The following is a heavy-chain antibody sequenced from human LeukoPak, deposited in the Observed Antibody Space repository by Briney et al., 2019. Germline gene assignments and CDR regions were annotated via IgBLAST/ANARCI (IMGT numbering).Heavy chain of an antibody. CDR3: ARVVGGNYYGSETDDY. D-gene: IGHD3-10*01. V-gene: IGHV1-2*06. J-gene: IGHJ4*02. Sequence: SVKVSCKASGYTFTGFYMHWVRQAPGQGLEWMGRINPNSGGTNYAQKFQGRVTMTRDTSISTAYMELSSLRSDDTAVYYCARVVGGNYYGSETDDYWGQGTLVTVSS. CDR2: INPNSGGT. CDR1: GYTFTGFY.